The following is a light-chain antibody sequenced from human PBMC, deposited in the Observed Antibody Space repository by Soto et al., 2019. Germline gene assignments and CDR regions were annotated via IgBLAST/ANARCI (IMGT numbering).Light chain of an antibody. Sequence: DIQMTQSPSSLSPSVGDRVTITCRAGQSISNYLNWYQKKPGKAPNLLIYDASRLQSGVPSRFSGSGGGTDFTLSISSVQPEDFATYFCQQSYMDPITFGQGTQLEI. V-gene: IGKV1-39*01. J-gene: IGKJ5*01. CDR2: DAS. CDR3: QQSYMDPIT. CDR1: QSISNY.